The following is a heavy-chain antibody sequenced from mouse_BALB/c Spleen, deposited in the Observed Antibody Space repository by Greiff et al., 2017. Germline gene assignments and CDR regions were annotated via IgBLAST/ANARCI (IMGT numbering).Heavy chain of an antibody. CDR2: IWSGGST. CDR1: GFSLTSYG. D-gene: IGHD1-1*01. J-gene: IGHJ4*01. Sequence: VQLQQSGPGLVQPSQSLSITCTVSGFSLTSYGVHWVRQSPGKGLEWLGVIWSGGSTDYNAAFISRLSISKDNSKSQVFFKMNSLQANDTAIYYSARRGYGSSLYAMDYWGQGTSVTVAA. V-gene: IGHV2-2*02. CDR3: ARRGYGSSLYAMDY.